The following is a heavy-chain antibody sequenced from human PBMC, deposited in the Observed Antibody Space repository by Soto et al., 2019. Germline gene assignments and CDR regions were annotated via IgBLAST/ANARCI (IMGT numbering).Heavy chain of an antibody. CDR1: GFTVSSNY. CDR3: ARELAAAGTGFLQH. J-gene: IGHJ1*01. Sequence: EVQLVESGGGWIQPGGSLRLSCVASGFTVSSNYMSWVRQAPGKGLEWVSVIYSGDNTFYADSVKGRFTISRDNSKNTVYLQISGLRAEDTAVYYCARELAAAGTGFLQHWGQGTVVTVSS. V-gene: IGHV3-53*01. D-gene: IGHD6-13*01. CDR2: IYSGDNT.